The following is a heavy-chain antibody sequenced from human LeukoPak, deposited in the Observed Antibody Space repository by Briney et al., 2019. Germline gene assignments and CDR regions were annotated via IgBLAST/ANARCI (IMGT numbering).Heavy chain of an antibody. Sequence: PSETLSLTCAVYGGSFSGYYWSWIRQPPGKGLEWIGEINHSGSTNYNLSLKSRVTISVDTSKNQFSLKLSSVTAADTAVYYCARDTVQGRYFDYWGQGTLVTVSS. D-gene: IGHD3-10*01. CDR2: INHSGST. V-gene: IGHV4-34*01. CDR3: ARDTVQGRYFDY. J-gene: IGHJ4*02. CDR1: GGSFSGYY.